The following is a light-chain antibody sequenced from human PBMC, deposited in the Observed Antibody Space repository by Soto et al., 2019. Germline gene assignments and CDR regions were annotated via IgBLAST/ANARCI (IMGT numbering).Light chain of an antibody. CDR1: QSVSSY. V-gene: IGKV3-11*01. J-gene: IGKJ5*01. Sequence: EIWLTQSPATLSLSPGERATLSCRASQSVSSYLAWYQQKPGQAPRLLIFGASSRATGIPDRFSGSGSGTDFTLTISSLEPEDFAVYYCQQRSNWHPITFGQGTRLEIK. CDR2: GAS. CDR3: QQRSNWHPIT.